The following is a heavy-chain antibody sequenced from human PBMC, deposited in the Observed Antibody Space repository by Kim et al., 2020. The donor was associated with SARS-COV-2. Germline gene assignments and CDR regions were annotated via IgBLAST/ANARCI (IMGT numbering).Heavy chain of an antibody. D-gene: IGHD3-10*01. CDR3: AFSADKGSGSYYNVGTFDY. J-gene: IGHJ4*02. Sequence: GRFTISRDNAKNTLYLQMNSLRAEDTAVYDCAFSADKGSGSYYNVGTFDYWGQGTLVTVSS. V-gene: IGHV3-23*01.